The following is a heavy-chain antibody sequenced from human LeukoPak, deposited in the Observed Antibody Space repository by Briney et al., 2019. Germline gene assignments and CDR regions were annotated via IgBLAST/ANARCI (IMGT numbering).Heavy chain of an antibody. J-gene: IGHJ4*02. CDR3: ARVGDSSGYYLFDY. CDR2: IYYSGST. CDR1: GGSISSGGYY. Sequence: PSETLSLTCTVSGGSISSGGYYWSWIRQHPGKGLEWIGYIYYSGSTYYNPSLKSRVTISVDTSKNQFFLKLSSVTAADTAVYYCARVGDSSGYYLFDYWGQGTLVTVSS. D-gene: IGHD3-22*01. V-gene: IGHV4-31*03.